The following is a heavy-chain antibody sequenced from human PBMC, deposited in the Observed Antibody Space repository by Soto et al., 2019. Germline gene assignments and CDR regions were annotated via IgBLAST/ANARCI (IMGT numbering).Heavy chain of an antibody. CDR3: ARGLGGYYYWFDP. D-gene: IGHD3-22*01. Sequence: STNYTPSLTSRVTISVDTSKNQFSLKLSSVTAADTAVYYCARGLGGYYYWFDPWGQGTLVTVSS. V-gene: IGHV4-59*09. CDR2: ST. J-gene: IGHJ5*02.